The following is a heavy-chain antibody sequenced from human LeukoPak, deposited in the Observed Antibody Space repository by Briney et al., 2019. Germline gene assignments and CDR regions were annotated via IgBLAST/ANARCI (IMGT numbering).Heavy chain of an antibody. Sequence: PGGSLRLSXAASGFTFSSYAMSWVRQAPGKGLEWVSAISGSGGSTYYADSVKGRFTISRDNSKNTLYLQMNSLRAEDTAVYYCAKAARLLWFGEFTSPYWGQRTLVTVSS. V-gene: IGHV3-23*01. CDR2: ISGSGGST. CDR1: GFTFSSYA. D-gene: IGHD3-10*01. CDR3: AKAARLLWFGEFTSPY. J-gene: IGHJ4*02.